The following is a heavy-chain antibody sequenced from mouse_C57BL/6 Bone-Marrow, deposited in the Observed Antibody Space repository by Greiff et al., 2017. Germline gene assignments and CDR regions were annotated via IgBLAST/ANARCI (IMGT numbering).Heavy chain of an antibody. CDR3: ARERPIYYGNRYAMDY. J-gene: IGHJ4*01. CDR2: INPYNGDT. V-gene: IGHV1-20*01. Sequence: EVQRVESGPELVKPGDSVKISCKASGYSFTGYFMNWVMQSHGKSLEWIGRINPYNGDTFYNQKFKGKATLTVDKSSSTAHMELRSLTSEDSAVYYCARERPIYYGNRYAMDYWGQGTSVTVSS. CDR1: GYSFTGYF. D-gene: IGHD2-1*01.